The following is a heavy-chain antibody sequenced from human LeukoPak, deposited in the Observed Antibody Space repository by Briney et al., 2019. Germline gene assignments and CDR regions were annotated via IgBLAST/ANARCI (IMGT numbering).Heavy chain of an antibody. J-gene: IGHJ4*02. D-gene: IGHD5-12*01. Sequence: PGRSLRLSCAASGFTFDDYAMHWVRPAPGKGLEWVSGISWDSGSIGYADSVKGRFTISRDNAKNSLYLQMNSLRAEDMAWYYCAKGPVADSGYDLGGGYFDYWGQGTLVTVSS. CDR3: AKGPVADSGYDLGGGYFDY. CDR2: ISWDSGSI. V-gene: IGHV3-9*03. CDR1: GFTFDDYA.